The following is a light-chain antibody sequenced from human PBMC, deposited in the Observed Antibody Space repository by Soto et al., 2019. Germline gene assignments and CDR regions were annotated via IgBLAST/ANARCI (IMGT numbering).Light chain of an antibody. CDR3: SSYAGSNLVI. J-gene: IGLJ2*01. V-gene: IGLV2-8*01. CDR1: SRDVGLYRY. Sequence: QSVLTQPPSASGSRGQSVTISCTATSRDVGLYRYVSWYQHHPGKAPKLILYEVNNRPSGVPDRFSGSKSGSTASLTVSGLQAEDEATYYCSSYAGSNLVIFGGGTKVTVL. CDR2: EVN.